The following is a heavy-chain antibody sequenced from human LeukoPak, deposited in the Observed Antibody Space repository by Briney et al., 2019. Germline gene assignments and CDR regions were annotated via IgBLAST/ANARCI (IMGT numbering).Heavy chain of an antibody. Sequence: GGSLRLPCAASGFTFSSYAMSWLRQAPGKGLEWVSVIYSGGSTYYADSVKGRFTISRDNSKNTLYLQMNSLRAEDTAVYYCARDQTGTGFDYWGQGTLVTVSS. CDR2: IYSGGST. CDR3: ARDQTGTGFDY. V-gene: IGHV3-53*01. CDR1: GFTFSSYA. D-gene: IGHD1-1*01. J-gene: IGHJ4*02.